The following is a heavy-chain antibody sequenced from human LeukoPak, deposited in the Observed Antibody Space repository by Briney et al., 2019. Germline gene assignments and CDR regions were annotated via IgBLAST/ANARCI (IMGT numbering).Heavy chain of an antibody. D-gene: IGHD2-2*01. Sequence: ASVKVSCKASGYTFTSYGISWVRQAPGQGLEGMGWISAYNGNTNYAQKLQGRVTITTDTSTSTAYMELRSLRSDDTAVYYCARDEYCSSTSCYVYYYYGMDVWGKGTTVTVSS. CDR1: GYTFTSYG. CDR2: ISAYNGNT. CDR3: ARDEYCSSTSCYVYYYYGMDV. V-gene: IGHV1-18*04. J-gene: IGHJ6*04.